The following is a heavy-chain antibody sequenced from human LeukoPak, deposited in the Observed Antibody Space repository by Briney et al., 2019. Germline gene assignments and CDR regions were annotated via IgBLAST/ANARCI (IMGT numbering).Heavy chain of an antibody. J-gene: IGHJ4*02. Sequence: GSLRLSCAASGFTFSSYAMSWVRQPPGKGLEWIGSIYYSGSTYYNPSLKSRVTISVDTSKNQFSLKLSSVTAADTAVYYCARQVTGDDSSGYYHRVDYYFDYWGQGTLVTVSS. CDR1: GFTFSSYA. V-gene: IGHV4-39*01. D-gene: IGHD3-22*01. CDR3: ARQVTGDDSSGYYHRVDYYFDY. CDR2: IYYSGST.